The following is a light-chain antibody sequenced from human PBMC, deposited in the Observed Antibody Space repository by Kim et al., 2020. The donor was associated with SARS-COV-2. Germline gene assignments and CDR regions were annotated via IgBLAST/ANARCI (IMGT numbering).Light chain of an antibody. CDR2: GAS. J-gene: IGKJ5*01. CDR3: QQYGSAWIT. Sequence: SPGERATLSCRASQSVSDNYLAWYQLIPGQSPRLLIFGASSRATGIPDRFSGSGSATDFALTISRLEPEDFTVYYCQQYGSAWITFGQGTRLEIK. CDR1: QSVSDNY. V-gene: IGKV3-20*01.